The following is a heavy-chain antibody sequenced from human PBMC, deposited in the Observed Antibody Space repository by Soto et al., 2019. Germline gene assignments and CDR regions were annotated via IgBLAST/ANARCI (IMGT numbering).Heavy chain of an antibody. D-gene: IGHD3-3*01. J-gene: IGHJ4*02. CDR1: GFTFSSYS. CDR2: ISSSSSYI. CDR3: ARDRSQLRFLDHFDD. V-gene: IGHV3-21*01. Sequence: PGGSLRLSCAASGFTFSSYSMNWVRQAPGQGLEWVSSISSSSSYIYYADSVKGRFTISRDNAKNTLYLQMNSLRAEDTAVYNCARDRSQLRFLDHFDDWGQGTLVTVSS.